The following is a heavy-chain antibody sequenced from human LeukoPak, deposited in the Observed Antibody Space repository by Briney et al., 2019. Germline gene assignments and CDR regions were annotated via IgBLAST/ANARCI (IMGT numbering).Heavy chain of an antibody. D-gene: IGHD6-6*01. J-gene: IGHJ4*02. CDR2: ISSSSSYI. V-gene: IGHV3-21*01. Sequence: GGSLRLSCAASGFTFSSYAMSWVRQAPGKGLEWVSSISSSSSYIYYADSVKGRFTISRDNAKNSLYLQMNSLRAEDTAVYYCARSEYSSSADYWGQGTLVTVSS. CDR3: ARSEYSSSADY. CDR1: GFTFSSYA.